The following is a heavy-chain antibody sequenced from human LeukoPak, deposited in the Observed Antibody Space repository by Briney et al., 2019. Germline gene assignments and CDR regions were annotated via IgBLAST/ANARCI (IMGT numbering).Heavy chain of an antibody. D-gene: IGHD6-6*01. CDR3: AASSFNDAFDI. Sequence: SEALSLTCTVSGGSISSSSYYWGWIRQPPGKGLEWIGRIYTSGSTNYNPSLKSRVTISVDTSKTQFSLKLSSVTAADTAVYYCAASSFNDAFDIWGQGTMVTVSS. CDR1: GGSISSSSYY. V-gene: IGHV4-39*07. J-gene: IGHJ3*02. CDR2: IYTSGST.